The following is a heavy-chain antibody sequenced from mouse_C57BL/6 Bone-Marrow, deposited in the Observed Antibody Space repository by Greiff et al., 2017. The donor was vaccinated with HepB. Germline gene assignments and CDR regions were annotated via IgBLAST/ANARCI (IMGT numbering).Heavy chain of an antibody. D-gene: IGHD1-1*01. CDR2: INPYNGVS. CDR1: GYSFTGYY. CDR3: STDYYRSSYYFDY. J-gene: IGHJ2*01. V-gene: IGHV1-31*01. Sequence: EVQLQESGPELVKPGASVKISCKASGYSFTGYYMHWVKQSHGNILDWIGYINPYNGVSSYNQKFKGKATLTVDKSYSTAYMELRSLTSEDSAVYYCSTDYYRSSYYFDYWGQGTTLTVSS.